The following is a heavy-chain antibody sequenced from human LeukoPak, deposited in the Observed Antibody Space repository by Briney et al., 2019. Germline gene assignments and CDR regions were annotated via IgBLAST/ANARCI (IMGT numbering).Heavy chain of an antibody. CDR3: ARRPINCIITNCYVDY. V-gene: IGHV1-2*02. CDR1: GYTFSGYY. CDR2: MNPNSGDT. Sequence: GASVKVSCKASGYTFSGYYIFWVRRAPGQGLEWMGWMNPNSGDTSYAREFQDRVTMTRDTSLSTAYMELSRLRSDDTAVYFCARRPINCIITNCYVDYWGQGTLVTVSS. J-gene: IGHJ4*02. D-gene: IGHD2-2*01.